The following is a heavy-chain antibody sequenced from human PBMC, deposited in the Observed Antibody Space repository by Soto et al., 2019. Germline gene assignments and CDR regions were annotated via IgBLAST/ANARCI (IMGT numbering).Heavy chain of an antibody. Sequence: PSETLSLTCTVSGGSISTYYWTWIRQPPGKGLEWIGYVYYTGTTNYNPSLKSRVTISVDTSKNQFSLKLSSVTAADTAVYYCARAPQYYDSSGYYYYYFGYWGQGTLVTVSS. V-gene: IGHV4-59*01. CDR2: VYYTGTT. D-gene: IGHD3-22*01. CDR3: ARAPQYYDSSGYYYYYFGY. J-gene: IGHJ4*02. CDR1: GGSISTYY.